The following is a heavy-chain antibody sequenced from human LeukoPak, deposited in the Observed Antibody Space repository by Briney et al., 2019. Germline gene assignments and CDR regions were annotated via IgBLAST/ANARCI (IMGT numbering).Heavy chain of an antibody. CDR3: ARLHGGNSCV. Sequence: ASVXVSCKXXGYTFTSYYMHWVRQAPGQGLEWMGIINPSGGSTSYAQKFQGRVTMTRDTSTSTVYMELSSLRSEDTAVYYCARLHGGNSCVWGQGTLVTVSS. CDR1: GYTFTSYY. J-gene: IGHJ4*02. D-gene: IGHD4-23*01. CDR2: INPSGGST. V-gene: IGHV1-46*01.